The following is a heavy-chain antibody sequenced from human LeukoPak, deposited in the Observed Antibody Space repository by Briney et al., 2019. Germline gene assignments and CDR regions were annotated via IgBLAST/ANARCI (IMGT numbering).Heavy chain of an antibody. CDR2: VSYDGTNK. CDR3: AKRYYYGSGSSDYFDY. D-gene: IGHD3-10*01. V-gene: IGHV3-30*18. Sequence: GRSLRLSCAASGFTFNSYGMHWVRQAPGKGLEWVAVVSYDGTNKYYADSVKGRFTISRDNSKNTLYLQMNSLRAEDTAVYYCAKRYYYGSGSSDYFDYWGQGTLVTVSS. CDR1: GFTFNSYG. J-gene: IGHJ4*02.